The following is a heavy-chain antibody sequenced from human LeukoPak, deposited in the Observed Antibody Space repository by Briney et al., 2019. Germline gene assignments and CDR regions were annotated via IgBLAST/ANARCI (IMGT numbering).Heavy chain of an antibody. V-gene: IGHV1-69*13. Sequence: ASVKVSCKASGGTFSSYTISWVRQAPGQGLEWMGGIIPIFGTANYAQKFQGRVTITADESTSTAYMELSSLRSEDTAVYYCARGRYSSSINSMDVWGQGTTVTVSS. CDR2: IIPIFGTA. D-gene: IGHD6-6*01. CDR3: ARGRYSSSINSMDV. J-gene: IGHJ6*02. CDR1: GGTFSSYT.